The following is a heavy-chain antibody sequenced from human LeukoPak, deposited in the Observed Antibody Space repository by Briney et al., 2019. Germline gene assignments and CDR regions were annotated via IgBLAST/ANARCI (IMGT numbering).Heavy chain of an antibody. CDR2: IYSGGST. D-gene: IGHD6-13*01. Sequence: GGSLRLSCAASGFTVSSNYMSWVRQAPGKGLEWVSVIYSGGSTYYADSVKGRFTISRDNSKNTLYLQMNSLRAEDTAVYYCAKDDYHSSSWYYFDYWGQGTLVTVSS. CDR3: AKDDYHSSSWYYFDY. CDR1: GFTVSSNY. V-gene: IGHV3-66*01. J-gene: IGHJ4*02.